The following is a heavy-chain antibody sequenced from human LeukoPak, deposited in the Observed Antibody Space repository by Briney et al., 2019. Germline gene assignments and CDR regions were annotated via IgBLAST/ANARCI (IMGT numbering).Heavy chain of an antibody. CDR1: GYSFTNYW. D-gene: IGHD3-9*01. V-gene: IGHV5-51*01. Sequence: GESLTFSCKGSGYSFTNYWIGWVRQMPGKGLEWMGIIYPGDSDTRYIPSFQGQVTISADKSINNAYLQWSSLKPSDTAIYYCARSASRYFDWFDLWARGTLLTVSS. J-gene: IGHJ5*02. CDR2: IYPGDSDT. CDR3: ARSASRYFDWFDL.